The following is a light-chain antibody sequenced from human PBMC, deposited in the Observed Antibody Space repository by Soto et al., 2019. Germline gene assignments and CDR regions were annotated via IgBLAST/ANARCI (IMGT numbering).Light chain of an antibody. CDR1: HSVTSSY. CDR2: GAS. Sequence: EIVLTQSPGTLSLSPGERATLSCRASHSVTSSYLAWYQHKPGQAPRLLIYGASSRATGIPDRFSGSGSGTDFILTISRLEPEDFAVYYCQQYGRSPWTFGQGTKVEIK. J-gene: IGKJ1*01. CDR3: QQYGRSPWT. V-gene: IGKV3-20*01.